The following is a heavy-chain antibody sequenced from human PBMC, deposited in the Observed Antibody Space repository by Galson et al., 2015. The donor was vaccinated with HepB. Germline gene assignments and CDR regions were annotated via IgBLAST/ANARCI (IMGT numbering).Heavy chain of an antibody. CDR2: IRYTGDT. CDR3: ARHPGRGSVGYAFDL. CDR1: HGSINNYY. J-gene: IGHJ4*02. V-gene: IGHV4-59*08. D-gene: IGHD5-12*01. Sequence: ETLSLTCSVSHGSINNYYWSWIRQSPGKRPEWIGYIRYTGDTTYNPSLGYRVGMSVDTSINQVSLWLTSVAAADTAVYYCARHPGRGSVGYAFDLWGQGTLVTVSA.